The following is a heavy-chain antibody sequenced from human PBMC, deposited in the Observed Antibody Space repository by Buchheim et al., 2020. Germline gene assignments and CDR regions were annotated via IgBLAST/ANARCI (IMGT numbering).Heavy chain of an antibody. J-gene: IGHJ4*02. CDR3: VRDMYGSGDY. CDR1: GFPFSIYW. D-gene: IGHD3-10*01. V-gene: IGHV3-74*01. CDR2: INREGTTT. Sequence: EVQLVESGGGLVQPGGSLRLSCSAPGFPFSIYWMHWVRQAPGKGLAWVSHINREGTTTNYADSVRGRFTLSRDNGKKTLNLQMNNLRAEDTAVYYCVRDMYGSGDYWGQGTL.